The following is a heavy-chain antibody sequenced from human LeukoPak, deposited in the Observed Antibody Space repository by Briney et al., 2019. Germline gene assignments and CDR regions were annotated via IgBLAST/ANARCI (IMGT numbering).Heavy chain of an antibody. Sequence: GGSLRLSCAASGFTVSSNYMSWVRLAPGKGLEWVSVIYSGGSTYYADSVKGRFTISRDNSKNTLYLQMNSLRAEDTAVYYCASWPYGDYYYGMDVWGQGTTVTVSS. CDR3: ASWPYGDYYYGMDV. J-gene: IGHJ6*02. V-gene: IGHV3-66*01. CDR1: GFTVSSNY. CDR2: IYSGGST. D-gene: IGHD4-17*01.